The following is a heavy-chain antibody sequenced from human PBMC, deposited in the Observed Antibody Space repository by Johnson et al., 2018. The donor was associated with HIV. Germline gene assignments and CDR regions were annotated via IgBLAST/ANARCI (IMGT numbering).Heavy chain of an antibody. CDR1: GFTFRDHY. J-gene: IGHJ3*02. V-gene: IGHV3-11*04. CDR2: ISTSGSTI. D-gene: IGHD6-19*01. Sequence: QVQLVESGGGLVKPGGSLRLSCAASGFTFRDHYMSWIRQAPGKGLEWVADISTSGSTIYYADSVKGRFTISRDNAKNSLYLQMNSLGGEDTAVYYCARDNGAVAGPEGAFDIWGQGTMVTVSS. CDR3: ARDNGAVAGPEGAFDI.